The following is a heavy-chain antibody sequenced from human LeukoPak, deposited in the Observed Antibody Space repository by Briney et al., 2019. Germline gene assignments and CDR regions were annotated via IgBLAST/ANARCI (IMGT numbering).Heavy chain of an antibody. CDR1: GGSFSGYY. V-gene: IGHV4-59*01. CDR2: IYYSGST. Sequence: PSETLSLTCAVYGGSFSGYYWSWIRQPPGKGLEWIGYIYYSGSTNYNPSLKSRVTISVDTSKNQFSLKLSSVTAADTAVYYCATAIEYYDFWSGYLIGWFDPWGQGTLVTVSS. CDR3: ATAIEYYDFWSGYLIGWFDP. J-gene: IGHJ5*02. D-gene: IGHD3-3*01.